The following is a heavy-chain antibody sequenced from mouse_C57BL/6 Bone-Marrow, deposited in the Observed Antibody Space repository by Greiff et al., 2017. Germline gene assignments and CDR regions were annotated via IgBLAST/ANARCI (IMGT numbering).Heavy chain of an antibody. J-gene: IGHJ3*01. CDR3: ARWDCSNYGRFAY. CDR2: IIPNNGGN. D-gene: IGHD2-5*01. CDR1: GYTFTDYN. Sequence: VQLKQSGPELVKPAASVSIPCKASGYTFTDYNMDWVKQSHGKSLEWIGDIIPNNGGNNYNQKFKGKATLTADTSSSTAYMVHRSLTSEDTAVYCWARWDCSNYGRFAYWGQGTLVTVSA. V-gene: IGHV1-18*01.